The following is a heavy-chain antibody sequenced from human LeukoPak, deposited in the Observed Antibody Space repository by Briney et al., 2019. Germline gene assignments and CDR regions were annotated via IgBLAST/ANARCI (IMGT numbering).Heavy chain of an antibody. CDR2: IHTNTWNP. Sequence: ASVKVSCKTSGYTFTSRAINWIRLAPGHGLEWIGWIHTNTWNPTYAQGFTGRFVFSLDTSVSTAYLQISSLKAEDTAMYYCARGGYPYLSSWYSDYWGQGTLVTVSS. CDR1: GYTFTSRA. J-gene: IGHJ4*02. CDR3: ARGGYPYLSSWYSDY. D-gene: IGHD6-13*01. V-gene: IGHV7-4-1*02.